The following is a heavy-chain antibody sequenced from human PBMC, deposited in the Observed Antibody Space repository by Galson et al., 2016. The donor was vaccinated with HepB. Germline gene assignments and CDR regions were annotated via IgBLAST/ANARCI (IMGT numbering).Heavy chain of an antibody. D-gene: IGHD4-11*01. J-gene: IGHJ4*02. CDR1: KYTFTVYY. V-gene: IGHV1-2*02. Sequence: SCKASKYTFTVYYIHWVRQAPGQGLEWMGWISPNSGGPNYAQKFQGRVTMTRDTSITTAYMELSSLRSDDTAVYYCAREAAPGDDYSLAYWGQGTLVTVSS. CDR2: ISPNSGGP. CDR3: AREAAPGDDYSLAY.